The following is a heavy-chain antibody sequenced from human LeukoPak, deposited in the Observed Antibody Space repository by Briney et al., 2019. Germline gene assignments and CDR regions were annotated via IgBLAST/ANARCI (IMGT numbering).Heavy chain of an antibody. CDR1: GGTFSSYA. Sequence: SVKVSCKASGGTFSSYAISWVRQAPGQGLEWMGGIIPVFGTANYAQKFQGRVTITADESTSTAYMELRSLRSDDTAVYYCARDQYYDFWSGYYTSGYFDYWGQGTLVTVSS. CDR3: ARDQYYDFWSGYYTSGYFDY. J-gene: IGHJ4*02. D-gene: IGHD3-3*01. CDR2: IIPVFGTA. V-gene: IGHV1-69*13.